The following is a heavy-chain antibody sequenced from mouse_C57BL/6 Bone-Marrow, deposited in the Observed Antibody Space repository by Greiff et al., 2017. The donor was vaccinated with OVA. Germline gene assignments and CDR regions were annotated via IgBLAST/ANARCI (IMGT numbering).Heavy chain of an antibody. Sequence: DVKLVESGPGLVKPSQSLSLTCSVTGYSITSGYYWNWIRQFPGNKLEWMGYISYDGSNNYNPSLKNRISITRDTSKNQFFLKLNSVTTEDTATYYCARDDYSNFFAYWGQGTLVTVSA. V-gene: IGHV3-6*01. CDR3: ARDDYSNFFAY. CDR1: GYSITSGYY. J-gene: IGHJ3*01. D-gene: IGHD2-5*01. CDR2: ISYDGSN.